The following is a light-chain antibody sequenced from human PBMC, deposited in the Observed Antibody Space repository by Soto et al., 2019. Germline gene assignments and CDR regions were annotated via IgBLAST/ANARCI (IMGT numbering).Light chain of an antibody. CDR2: AAS. Sequence: LTQSPGTLSLSPGETATLYCRASQTITTSLAWYQQKPGQAPRLLIYAASSRATGIPDRFSGSGSGTDFTLTISGLEPEDFAVYYCQQYGSSTGTFGQGTKVDIK. CDR1: QTITTS. J-gene: IGKJ1*01. CDR3: QQYGSSTGT. V-gene: IGKV3-20*01.